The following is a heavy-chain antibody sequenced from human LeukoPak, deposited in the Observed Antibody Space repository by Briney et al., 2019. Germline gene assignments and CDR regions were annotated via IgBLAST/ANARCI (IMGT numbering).Heavy chain of an antibody. CDR3: ARDRGPHSYGLDN. J-gene: IGHJ4*02. CDR1: GFTFSSYE. CDR2: ISSSGSYI. V-gene: IGHV3-48*03. Sequence: GGSLILSCAASGFTFSSYEMNWVRQAPGKGLEWVSYISSSGSYIYYADSVKGRFTISRDNAKNSLYLQMNSLRAEDTAVYYCARDRGPHSYGLDNWGQGTLVTVSS. D-gene: IGHD5-18*01.